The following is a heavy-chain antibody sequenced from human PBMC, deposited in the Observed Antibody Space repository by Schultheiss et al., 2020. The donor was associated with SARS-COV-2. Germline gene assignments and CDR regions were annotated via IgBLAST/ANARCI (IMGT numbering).Heavy chain of an antibody. J-gene: IGHJ4*02. Sequence: GGSLRLSCSASGFTFSIYPMHWVRQAPGNGLEYVSAISSNGGDTYYGDSVKGRFTISRDNSKNTLYLQMNSLRAEDTAVYYCAKDRARYCSGGSCHQTNDYWGQGTLVTVSS. V-gene: IGHV3-64*04. CDR3: AKDRARYCSGGSCHQTNDY. D-gene: IGHD2-15*01. CDR2: ISSNGGDT. CDR1: GFTFSIYP.